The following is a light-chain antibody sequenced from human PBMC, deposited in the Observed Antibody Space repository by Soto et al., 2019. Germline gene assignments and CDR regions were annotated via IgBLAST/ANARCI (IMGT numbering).Light chain of an antibody. V-gene: IGKV3-20*01. J-gene: IGKJ5*01. CDR1: QSVRSTY. CDR3: QQYGSSPL. CDR2: GAS. Sequence: EIVLTQSPGTLSLYPGERATLSCRASQSVRSTYLAWYQQKPGQAPRLLIYGASSRATGVPDRFSGSGSGTDFTLTISRLEPEDFAMYYCQQYGSSPLFGQGTRLEI.